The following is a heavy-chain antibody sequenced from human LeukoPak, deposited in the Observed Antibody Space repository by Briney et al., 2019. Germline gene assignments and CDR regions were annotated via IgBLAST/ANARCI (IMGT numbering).Heavy chain of an antibody. CDR1: GYTFINNG. J-gene: IGHJ3*02. V-gene: IGHV1-18*01. CDR3: ARLRSIGASGHDASNI. Sequence: ASVKVSCTASGYTFINNGISWVRQAPGQGLEWVGWISTFNDITNSAQKLQGRVTLTTDTSTSTAYMELRSLRSDDTAVYYCARLRSIGASGHDASNIWGQGTMVTVSS. CDR2: ISTFNDIT. D-gene: IGHD6-13*01.